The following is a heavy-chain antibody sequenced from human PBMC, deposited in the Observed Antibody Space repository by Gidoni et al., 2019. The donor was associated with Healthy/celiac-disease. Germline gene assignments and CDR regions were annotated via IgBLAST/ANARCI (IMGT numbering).Heavy chain of an antibody. D-gene: IGHD1-1*01. CDR3: AGAPLQLERRHAFDI. CDR1: GGSISSSSYY. CDR2: IYYSGST. Sequence: QLQLQESGPGLVKPSETLSRTCTVSGGSISSSSYYWGWIRPPPGKGLEWIGSIYYSGSTYYNPSLKSRVTISVDTSKNQFSLKLSSVTAADTAVYYCAGAPLQLERRHAFDIWGQGTMVTVSS. J-gene: IGHJ3*02. V-gene: IGHV4-39*01.